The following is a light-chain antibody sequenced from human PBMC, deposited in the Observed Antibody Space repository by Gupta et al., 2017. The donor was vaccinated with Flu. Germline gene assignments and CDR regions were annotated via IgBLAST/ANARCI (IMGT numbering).Light chain of an antibody. Sequence: KVINSCSGSSSKVGDNYVSWYQQLPGTPPNLLIYDNDKRHSAIADRFSGSKYGTSATLVTTRLQTAEEADYYCDTWDSGRDFRVFGGGTTVTVL. J-gene: IGLJ3*02. V-gene: IGLV1-51*01. CDR3: DTWDSGRDFRV. CDR2: DND. CDR1: SSKVGDNY.